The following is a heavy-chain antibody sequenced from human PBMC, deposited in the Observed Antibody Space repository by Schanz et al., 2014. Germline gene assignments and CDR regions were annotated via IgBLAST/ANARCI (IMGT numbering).Heavy chain of an antibody. CDR2: IIPVLNIA. CDR1: GGTFSSYT. CDR3: ARGRTFDY. V-gene: IGHV1-69*02. Sequence: QVQLVQSEAEVKKPGSSVKVSCKLSGGTFSSYTISWMRQAPGQGLEWMGKIIPVLNIATYAQRFQGRVSITADTSTNTAYMELSRLTSEDTAVHYCARGRTFDYWGQGTLVTVSS. J-gene: IGHJ4*02.